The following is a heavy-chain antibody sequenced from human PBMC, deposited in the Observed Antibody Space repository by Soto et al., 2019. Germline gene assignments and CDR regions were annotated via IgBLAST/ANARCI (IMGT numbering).Heavy chain of an antibody. CDR3: ASRLTGYYYYYYMDV. J-gene: IGHJ6*03. CDR2: IKQDGSEK. CDR1: GFTFSSYW. D-gene: IGHD7-27*01. Sequence: GGSLRLSCAASGFTFSSYWMSWVRQAPGKGLEWVANIKQDGSEKYYVDSVKGRFTISRDNAKNSLYLQMNSLRAEDTAVYYCASRLTGYYYYYYMDVWGKGTTVTVSS. V-gene: IGHV3-7*03.